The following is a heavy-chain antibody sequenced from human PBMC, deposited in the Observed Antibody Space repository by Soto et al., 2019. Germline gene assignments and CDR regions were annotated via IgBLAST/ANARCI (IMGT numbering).Heavy chain of an antibody. Sequence: SLTLSLTCTVSGGSISNYYWSLIRQPPGKGLEWIGYIYYSGSTNYNPSLKSRVTISVDTSKNQFSLKLSSVTAADTAVYYCARVVYGGSYAFDIWGQGTTVTVSS. D-gene: IGHD1-26*01. CDR1: GGSISNYY. CDR2: IYYSGST. CDR3: ARVVYGGSYAFDI. J-gene: IGHJ3*02. V-gene: IGHV4-59*01.